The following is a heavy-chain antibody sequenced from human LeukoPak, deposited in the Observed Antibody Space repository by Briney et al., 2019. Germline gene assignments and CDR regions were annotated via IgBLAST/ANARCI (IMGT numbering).Heavy chain of an antibody. CDR2: IWNDGSNK. Sequence: GGSLRLSCAASGFTFSSYGMHWVRQAPGKGLEWVAVIWNDGSNKYYADSVKGRFTISRDNSKDTLYLQMNSLRAEDTAVYYCGRGDPARLTANYYYYYMDVWGKGTTVTVSS. J-gene: IGHJ6*03. V-gene: IGHV3-33*01. D-gene: IGHD2-21*01. CDR1: GFTFSSYG. CDR3: GRGDPARLTANYYYYYMDV.